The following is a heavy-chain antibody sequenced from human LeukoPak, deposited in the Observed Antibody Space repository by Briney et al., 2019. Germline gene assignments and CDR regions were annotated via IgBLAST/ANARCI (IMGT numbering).Heavy chain of an antibody. CDR1: GFTFSSYA. D-gene: IGHD3-3*01. CDR2: ISGSGGST. CDR3: AKADYYDFWSGYFDY. J-gene: IGHJ4*02. Sequence: PGGSLRLSCAASGFTFSSYAMSWVRQAPGKGLEWVSAISGSGGSTYYADSVKGRFTISRDNSKNTLYPQMNSLRAEDTAVYYCAKADYYDFWSGYFDYWGQGTLVTVSS. V-gene: IGHV3-23*01.